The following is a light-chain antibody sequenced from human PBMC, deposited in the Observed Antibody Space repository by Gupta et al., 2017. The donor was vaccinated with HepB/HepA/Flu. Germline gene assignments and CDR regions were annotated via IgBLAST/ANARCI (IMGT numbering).Light chain of an antibody. J-gene: IGLJ3*02. CDR3: CSYAGNSWV. Sequence: QSALPPPSSLSGSPGQSITISCTGTSSDVGGYNYVSWYRQHQGKAPKVMVYDVNKRPSGVPDRFSGSKSGNAASLTISGLQAEDEADYYCCSYAGNSWVFGGGTKLTVL. CDR1: SSDVGGYNY. CDR2: DVN. V-gene: IGLV2-11*01.